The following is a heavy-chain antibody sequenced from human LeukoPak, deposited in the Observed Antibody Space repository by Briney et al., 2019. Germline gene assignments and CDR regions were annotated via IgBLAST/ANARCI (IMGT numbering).Heavy chain of an antibody. Sequence: PSESLSLTCTVSGGSISSSSYYWGWIRQPPGKGLEWIGSIYYSGSTYYNPSLKSRVTISVGTSKNQFSLKLSSMTAADTAVYYCARDPGLRNYYGMDVWGQGTTVAVSS. CDR3: ARDPGLRNYYGMDV. J-gene: IGHJ6*02. CDR2: IYYSGST. V-gene: IGHV4-39*07. D-gene: IGHD4-17*01. CDR1: GGSISSSSYY.